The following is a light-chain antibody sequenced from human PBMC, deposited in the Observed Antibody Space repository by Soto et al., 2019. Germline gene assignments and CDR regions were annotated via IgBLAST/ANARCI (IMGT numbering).Light chain of an antibody. CDR3: CSLTNGATWV. J-gene: IGLJ3*02. V-gene: IGLV2-23*01. Sequence: QSALTQPASVSGSPGQSITISCTGTNSDVGSHNSVSWYQQYPGKAPKLLIYEASKRPSGLSNRFSGSKSGNTASLTISGLQAEDEADYYCCSLTNGATWVFGGGTKVTVL. CDR2: EAS. CDR1: NSDVGSHNS.